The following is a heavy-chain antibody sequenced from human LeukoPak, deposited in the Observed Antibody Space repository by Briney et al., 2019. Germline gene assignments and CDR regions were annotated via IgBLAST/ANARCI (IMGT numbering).Heavy chain of an antibody. J-gene: IGHJ4*02. D-gene: IGHD3-3*01. CDR1: GGSFSGYY. Sequence: SETLSLTCAVYGGSFSGYYWSWIRQPPGKGLEWIGEINHSGSTNYNPSLKSRVTISVDTSKNQFSLKLSSVTAADTAVYYCASQPYDFWSGYYTAHFDYWGQGTLVTVSS. V-gene: IGHV4-34*01. CDR2: INHSGST. CDR3: ASQPYDFWSGYYTAHFDY.